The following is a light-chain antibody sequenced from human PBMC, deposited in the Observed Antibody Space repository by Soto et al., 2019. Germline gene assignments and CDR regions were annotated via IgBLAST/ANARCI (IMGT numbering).Light chain of an antibody. Sequence: SYELTQPPSVSVAPGQTARITCEGNNIGSKSLHWYQQKPGQAPVLVVYDDSDRPSGIPERFSGSNSGNTATLTITRVEAGDEADYYCQVWDSTTEHYVFGTGTKVTV. CDR3: QVWDSTTEHYV. CDR2: DDS. CDR1: NIGSKS. J-gene: IGLJ1*01. V-gene: IGLV3-21*02.